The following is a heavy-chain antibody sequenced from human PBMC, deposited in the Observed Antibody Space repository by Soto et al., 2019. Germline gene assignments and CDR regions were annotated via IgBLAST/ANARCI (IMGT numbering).Heavy chain of an antibody. D-gene: IGHD1-26*01. J-gene: IGHJ6*02. CDR2: ISHTGST. V-gene: IGHV4-34*01. CDR3: VRDQRPSGSYLRLSYYGLDA. Sequence: SETLSLTCDVSGGSLSANYWSWIRQAPGKGLEWIGEISHTGSTTYHPSLKSRVSISVEMSRSKFSLKLTSVTAADTAVYYCVRDQRPSGSYLRLSYYGLDAWGQGTTVTVSS. CDR1: GGSLSANY.